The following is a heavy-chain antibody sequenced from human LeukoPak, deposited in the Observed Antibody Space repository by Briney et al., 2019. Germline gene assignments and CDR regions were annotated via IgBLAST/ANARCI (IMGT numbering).Heavy chain of an antibody. CDR1: GFTLSTYW. CDR3: VSTVRAFGLAVGPFAT. V-gene: IGHV3-7*01. Sequence: PGGSLRLSCAASGFTLSTYWMSWVRQAPGKGLEWVACIKQDGIEKYYVDSVKVRFTISRGNANNSKYLQINSLTVEDTAISYCVSTVRAFGLAVGPFATWGQGPLVSVSS. CDR2: IKQDGIEK. J-gene: IGHJ5*02. D-gene: IGHD3/OR15-3a*01.